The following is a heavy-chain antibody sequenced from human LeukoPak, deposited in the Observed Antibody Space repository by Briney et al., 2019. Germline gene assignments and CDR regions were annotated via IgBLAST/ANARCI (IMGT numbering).Heavy chain of an antibody. CDR1: GFTFSSYG. CDR2: IWYDGSNK. D-gene: IGHD3-3*01. J-gene: IGHJ4*02. V-gene: IGHV3-33*06. CDR3: AKGSDFWSGYLDY. Sequence: GGSLRLSCAASGFTFSSYGMHWVRQAPGKGLEWVAVIWYDGSNKYYADSVKGRFTISRDNSKNTLYLQMNSLRAEDTAVYYCAKGSDFWSGYLDYWGQGTLVTVSS.